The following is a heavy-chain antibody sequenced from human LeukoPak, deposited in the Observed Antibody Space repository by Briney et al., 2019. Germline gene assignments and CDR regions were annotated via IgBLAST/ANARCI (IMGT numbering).Heavy chain of an antibody. V-gene: IGHV3-49*04. CDR1: GFTFGDYA. D-gene: IGHD3-16*02. CDR3: TRTFGGVIVYYFDY. CDR2: IRSKAYGGTT. J-gene: IGHJ4*02. Sequence: GRSLRLSCTASGFTFGDYAMSWVRQAPGKGLEWVGFIRSKAYGGTTEYAASVKGRFTISRDDSKSIAYLQMNSLKTEDTAVYYCTRTFGGVIVYYFDYWGQGTLVTVSS.